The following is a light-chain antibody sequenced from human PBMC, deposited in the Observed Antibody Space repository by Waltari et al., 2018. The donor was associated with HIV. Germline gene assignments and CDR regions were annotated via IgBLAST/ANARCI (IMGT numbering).Light chain of an antibody. CDR3: QQSYNVPLT. V-gene: IGKV1-39*01. CDR1: QNISNY. Sequence: DIQMTQSPSSLSAFVGDRVTITCRANQNISNYLNWYLQKPGKAPKLLIYGASTLQRGVPSRFSGGGSGTDFTLTITRLQFEDFATYYCQQSYNVPLTFGGGTKVQIK. J-gene: IGKJ4*01. CDR2: GAS.